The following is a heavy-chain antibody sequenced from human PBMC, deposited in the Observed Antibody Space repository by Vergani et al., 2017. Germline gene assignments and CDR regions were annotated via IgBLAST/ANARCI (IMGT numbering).Heavy chain of an antibody. CDR1: GYTFNGYY. J-gene: IGHJ3*02. V-gene: IGHV1-2*02. CDR2: INPNRGGK. D-gene: IGHD1-26*01. CDR3: ARFITSATIRAFDI. Sequence: QVKLVQSGAEEKKTGATVKVSCKDSGYTFNGYYMHWVRQAPGQGLEWMGWINPNRGGKNYAQKFQGRVTMTRDTSIITAYMVLIRLRSDDTSFYYCARFITSATIRAFDIWGQGTMVTVSS.